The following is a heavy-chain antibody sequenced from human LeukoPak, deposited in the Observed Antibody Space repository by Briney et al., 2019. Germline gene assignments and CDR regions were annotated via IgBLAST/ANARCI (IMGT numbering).Heavy chain of an antibody. CDR2: VYYSGST. CDR1: GDSISSYY. CDR3: ARSLYYYGSDSFDI. D-gene: IGHD3-10*01. J-gene: IGHJ3*02. V-gene: IGHV4-59*01. Sequence: SETLSLTCTVSGDSISSYYWNWIRQPPGKGLEWIGYVYYSGSTNYNPSLKSRVTISVDTSKNQFSLKLSSVTAADTAVCYCARSLYYYGSDSFDIWGQGTMVTVSS.